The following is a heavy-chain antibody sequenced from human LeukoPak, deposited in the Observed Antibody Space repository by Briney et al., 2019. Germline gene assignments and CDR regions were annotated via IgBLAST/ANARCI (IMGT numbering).Heavy chain of an antibody. CDR1: GFTFHTSA. V-gene: IGHV1-58*02. CDR3: ARVQFIAAAATDY. Sequence: TSVKVSCKASGFTFHTSAMQWVRQARGQRLEWIGWIVLGSGNTVYSHKFHDRVIITRDMSTSTVYMELDSLGSEDTAVYYCARVQFIAAAATDYWGQGTLVTVSS. CDR2: IVLGSGNT. D-gene: IGHD6-13*01. J-gene: IGHJ4*02.